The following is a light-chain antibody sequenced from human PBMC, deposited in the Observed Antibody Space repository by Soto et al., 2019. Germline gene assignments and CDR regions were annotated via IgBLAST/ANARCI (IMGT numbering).Light chain of an antibody. Sequence: DIQMTQSPSSLSASVRDRVTITCRASQGISNYLAWYQQKPGKVHKLLIYDASTLQSGVPSRFSGSGSGTDFTLTISSLQPEDVATYYCQKYDSAPWTFGQGTKVEIK. V-gene: IGKV1-27*01. CDR1: QGISNY. CDR3: QKYDSAPWT. CDR2: DAS. J-gene: IGKJ1*01.